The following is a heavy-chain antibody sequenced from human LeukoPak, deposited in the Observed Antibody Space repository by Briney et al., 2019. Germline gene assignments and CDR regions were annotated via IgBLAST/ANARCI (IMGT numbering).Heavy chain of an antibody. D-gene: IGHD3-10*01. CDR1: GGSFSGYY. Sequence: SETLSLTCAVYGGSFSGYYWSWIRQPPGKGLEWIGEINHSGSTNYNPSLKSRVTISLDTSKNQFSLKLSSVTAADTAVYYCASPLLWFGDSAWGQGTLVTVSS. J-gene: IGHJ5*02. CDR2: INHSGST. V-gene: IGHV4-34*01. CDR3: ASPLLWFGDSA.